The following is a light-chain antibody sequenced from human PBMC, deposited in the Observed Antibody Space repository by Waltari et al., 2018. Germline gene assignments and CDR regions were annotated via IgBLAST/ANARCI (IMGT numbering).Light chain of an antibody. Sequence: SYELTQPPSVSVSPGQPTTITCSGDNLGNKFICWYQQKPGQSPVLVIYQDYKRPSGIPERFSGSNSGNTATLTISETQAMDEADYYCQAWDSIVVFGGGTKLTVL. J-gene: IGLJ2*01. CDR1: NLGNKF. CDR3: QAWDSIVV. CDR2: QDY. V-gene: IGLV3-1*01.